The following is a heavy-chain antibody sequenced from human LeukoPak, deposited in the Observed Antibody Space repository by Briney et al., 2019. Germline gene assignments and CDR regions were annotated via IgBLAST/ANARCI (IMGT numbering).Heavy chain of an antibody. D-gene: IGHD2-2*01. CDR1: GYTFTSYG. V-gene: IGHV1-2*02. CDR3: ARGPPSLGYCSSASCGIDY. CDR2: INPNSGDT. J-gene: IGHJ4*02. Sequence: SVKVSCKASGYTFTSYGISWVRQAPGQGLEWMGWINPNSGDTNYAQKFQGRVTMTRDTSINTAYMELSRLRSDDTAVYYCARGPPSLGYCSSASCGIDYWGQGTLVTVSS.